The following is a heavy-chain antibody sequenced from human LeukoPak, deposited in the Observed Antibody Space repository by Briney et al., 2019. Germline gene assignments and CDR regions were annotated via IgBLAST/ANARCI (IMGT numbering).Heavy chain of an antibody. V-gene: IGHV3-21*01. Sequence: GGSLRLSCAASGFTFSSYSMNWVRQAPGKGLEWVSSISSSSSYIYYADSVKGRFTISRDNAKNSLYLQMNSLRAEDTAVYYCARDRGPVTPRFDYWGQGTLVTVSS. CDR2: ISSSSSYI. J-gene: IGHJ4*02. CDR3: ARDRGPVTPRFDY. CDR1: GFTFSSYS. D-gene: IGHD2-21*02.